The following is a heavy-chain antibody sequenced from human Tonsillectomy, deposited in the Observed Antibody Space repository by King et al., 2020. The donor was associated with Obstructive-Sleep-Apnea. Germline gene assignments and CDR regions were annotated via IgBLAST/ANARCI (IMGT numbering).Heavy chain of an antibody. Sequence: VQLVESVGGLVQPGGSLRLSCAASGFTFSSYDRSWVRQSPVKGLEGCSALSGRCGSTYYADSGNGRFTISRDNSKNTLYLQMNSLRAEDTAVYYCAPTTPNYYPTSFWGQGTLVTVSS. V-gene: IGHV3-23*04. CDR3: APTTPNYYPTSF. D-gene: IGHD3-10*01. CDR2: LSGRCGST. CDR1: GFTFSSYD. J-gene: IGHJ4*02.